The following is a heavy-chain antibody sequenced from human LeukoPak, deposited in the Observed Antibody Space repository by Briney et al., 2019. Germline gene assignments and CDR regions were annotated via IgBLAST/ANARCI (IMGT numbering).Heavy chain of an antibody. D-gene: IGHD3-10*01. J-gene: IGHJ4*02. Sequence: GGSLRLSCAASGFTFTSYGISWVRQAPGQGLEWMGWISAYNGNTNYAQKLQGRVTMTTDTSTSTAYMELRSLRSDDTAVYYCARDSGPVRGAPDYWGQGTLVTVSS. CDR2: ISAYNGNT. CDR1: GFTFTSYG. V-gene: IGHV1-18*01. CDR3: ARDSGPVRGAPDY.